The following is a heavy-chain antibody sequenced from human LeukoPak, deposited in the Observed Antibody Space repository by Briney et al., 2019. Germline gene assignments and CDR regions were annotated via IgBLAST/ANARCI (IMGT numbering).Heavy chain of an antibody. CDR2: IIPIFGTA. J-gene: IGHJ3*02. CDR3: ARGRRSGWGRGYEAFDI. V-gene: IGHV1-69*13. CDR1: GGTFSSHA. D-gene: IGHD6-19*01. Sequence: SVKVSCKASGGTFSSHAISWVRQAPGQGLEWMGGIIPIFGTANYAQKFQGRVTITADESTSTAYMELSSLRSGDTAVYYCARGRRSGWGRGYEAFDIWGQGTMVTVSS.